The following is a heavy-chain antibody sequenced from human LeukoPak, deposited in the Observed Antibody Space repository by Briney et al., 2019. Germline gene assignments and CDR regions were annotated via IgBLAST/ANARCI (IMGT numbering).Heavy chain of an antibody. V-gene: IGHV3-23*01. CDR2: ISGSGGST. CDR3: AKDQPYDRSGYHDAFDL. CDR1: GFSFSNSW. D-gene: IGHD3-22*01. Sequence: GGSLRLSCVASGFSFSNSWMTWVRQAPGKGLEWVSVISGSGGSTDYADSVKGRFTISRDNSKNTVYLQMNSLRDEDTAVYYCAKDQPYDRSGYHDAFDLWGQGTMVTVSA. J-gene: IGHJ3*01.